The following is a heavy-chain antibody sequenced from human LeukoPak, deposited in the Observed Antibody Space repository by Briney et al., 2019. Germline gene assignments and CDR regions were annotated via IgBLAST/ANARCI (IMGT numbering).Heavy chain of an antibody. V-gene: IGHV3-23*01. Sequence: GGSLRLSCAASGFTFSSYAMSWVRQAPGKGLEWVSAISGSGGSTYCADSVKGRFTISRDNSKNTLYLQMNSLRAEDTVVYYCAKGEIVVVTEFDYWGQGTLVTVSS. CDR1: GFTFSSYA. J-gene: IGHJ4*02. D-gene: IGHD2-15*01. CDR2: ISGSGGST. CDR3: AKGEIVVVTEFDY.